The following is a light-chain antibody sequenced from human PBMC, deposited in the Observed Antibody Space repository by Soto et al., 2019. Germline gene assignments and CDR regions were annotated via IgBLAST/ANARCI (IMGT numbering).Light chain of an antibody. CDR2: TGS. CDR1: QSISSY. CDR3: QQSYSTTT. J-gene: IGKJ4*01. Sequence: DIQMTQSPSSLSASVGDRVTITCRASQSISSYLNWYQQKPGKAPKLLIYTGSSLQSGVPSRFSGSGSGTDFTLTISSLQPEDFATYDCQQSYSTTTFGGGTKVEIK. V-gene: IGKV1-39*01.